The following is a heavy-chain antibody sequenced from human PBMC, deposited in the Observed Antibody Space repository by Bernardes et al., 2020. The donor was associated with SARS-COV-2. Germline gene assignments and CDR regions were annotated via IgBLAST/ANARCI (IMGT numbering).Heavy chain of an antibody. CDR3: ARDSGYSSGWYGPYYYYYMDV. V-gene: IGHV1-18*01. CDR1: GYTFTSYG. J-gene: IGHJ6*03. CDR2: ISAYNGNT. Sequence: ASVKVSCKASGYTFTSYGISWVRQAPGQGLEWMGWISAYNGNTNYAQKLQGRVTMTTDTSTSTAYMELRSLRSDDTAVYYCARDSGYSSGWYGPYYYYYMDVWGKGTTVTVSS. D-gene: IGHD6-19*01.